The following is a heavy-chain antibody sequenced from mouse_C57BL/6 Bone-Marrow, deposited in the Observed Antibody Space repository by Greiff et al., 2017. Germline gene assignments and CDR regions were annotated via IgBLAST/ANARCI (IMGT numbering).Heavy chain of an antibody. J-gene: IGHJ1*03. CDR1: GYTFTSYW. CDR3: ARSTTGLV. CDR2: IHPNSGST. Sequence: VKLQESRAELVKPGASVKLSCKASGYTFTSYWMHWVKQRPGQGLEWIGMIHPNSGSTNYNEKFKSKATLTVDKSSSTAYMQLSSLTSEDSAVYYCARSTTGLVWGTGTTVTVSS. D-gene: IGHD1-1*01. V-gene: IGHV1-64*01.